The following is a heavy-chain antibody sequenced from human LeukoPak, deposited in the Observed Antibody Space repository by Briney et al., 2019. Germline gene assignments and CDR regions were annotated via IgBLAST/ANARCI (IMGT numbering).Heavy chain of an antibody. Sequence: PGRSLRLSCAASGFTFSSYAMHWVRQAPGKGLEWVAVISYDGSNKYYADSVKGRFTISRDNSKNTLYLQMNSLRAEDTAVYYCARASANWGQGTLVTVSS. CDR1: GFTFSSYA. CDR3: ARASAN. CDR2: ISYDGSNK. J-gene: IGHJ4*02. V-gene: IGHV3-30-3*01.